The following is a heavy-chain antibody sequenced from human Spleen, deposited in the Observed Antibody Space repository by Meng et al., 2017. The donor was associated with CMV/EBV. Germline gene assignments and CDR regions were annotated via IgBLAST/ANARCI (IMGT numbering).Heavy chain of an antibody. CDR2: INGGNGKT. J-gene: IGHJ4*02. Sequence: QGQTETSGVEVKKAGASVKVSCKASGYTFTSYAIHWWRQAPGQRLEWMGWINGGNGKTKYSQKFQGRVTITRDTSASTAYMELSSLRSEDTAVYYCARDVVVPAALTVRIDYWGQGTLVTVSS. D-gene: IGHD2-2*01. V-gene: IGHV1-3*01. CDR3: ARDVVVPAALTVRIDY. CDR1: GYTFTSYA.